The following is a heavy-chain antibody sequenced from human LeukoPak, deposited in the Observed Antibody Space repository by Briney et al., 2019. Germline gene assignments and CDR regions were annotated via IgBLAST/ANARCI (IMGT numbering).Heavy chain of an antibody. D-gene: IGHD1-26*01. CDR2: SYTSGST. J-gene: IGHJ5*02. Sequence: PSQTLSFTCTVSGGSINSDSYQWSWIRQPAGKGMEWIGRSYTSGSTNYNPSLKNRATISADTSKNQFSLKLTSVTAADTAVYYCARGRGGTYYWYDPWGQGTLVTVSS. CDR3: ARGRGGTYYWYDP. V-gene: IGHV4-61*02. CDR1: GGSINSDSYQ.